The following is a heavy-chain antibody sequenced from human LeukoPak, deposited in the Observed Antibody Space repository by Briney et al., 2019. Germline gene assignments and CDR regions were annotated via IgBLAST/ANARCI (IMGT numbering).Heavy chain of an antibody. CDR1: GGSFSGYY. V-gene: IGHV4-34*01. Sequence: SSETLSLTCAVYGGSFSGYYWSWIRQPPGKGLEWIGEINHRGSTNYNPSLKSRVTISVDTSKNQFSLKLSSVTASDTAVYYCASLLVGATYAFDIWGQGTMVTVSS. CDR3: ASLLVGATYAFDI. CDR2: INHRGST. J-gene: IGHJ3*02. D-gene: IGHD1-26*01.